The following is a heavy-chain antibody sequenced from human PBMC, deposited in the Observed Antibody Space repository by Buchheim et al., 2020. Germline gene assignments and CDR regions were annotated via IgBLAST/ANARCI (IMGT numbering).Heavy chain of an antibody. D-gene: IGHD3-3*01. CDR2: VYYTGNT. CDR1: GGSITSYY. Sequence: QVQLQESGPGLVKPSETLSLTCTVAGGSITSYYWSWIRQPPGKGLEYIGYVYYTGNTKYNPSLKSRVTISIDTSKNQFSLNLISVTAADTAVYYCAAEVIGVGPLVDSWGQGTL. J-gene: IGHJ4*02. V-gene: IGHV4-59*03. CDR3: AAEVIGVGPLVDS.